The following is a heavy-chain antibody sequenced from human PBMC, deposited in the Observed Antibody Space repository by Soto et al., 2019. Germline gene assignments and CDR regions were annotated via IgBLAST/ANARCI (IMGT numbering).Heavy chain of an antibody. CDR3: AHRPYPPDTLFEWYYFDY. CDR1: GFSLSTSGVG. J-gene: IGHJ4*02. CDR2: IYWDDDK. V-gene: IGHV2-5*02. Sequence: SGPTLVNPTPPLTLTCTFSGFSLSTSGVGVGWIRQPPGKALEWLALIYWDDDKRYSPSLKSRLTITKDTAKNQVVLTMTNMDPVYTATYYCAHRPYPPDTLFEWYYFDYWCQGTLVTVSS. D-gene: IGHD3-9*01.